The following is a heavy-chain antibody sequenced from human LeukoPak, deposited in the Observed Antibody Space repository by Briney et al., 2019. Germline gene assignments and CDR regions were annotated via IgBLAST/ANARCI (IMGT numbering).Heavy chain of an antibody. CDR3: ARTLVSRFDP. Sequence: GGSLRLSCAASGFTFSSYGMHWVRQAPGKGLEWVAVISYDGSNKYYADSVKGRFTISRDNSKNTLYLQMNSLRAEDTAVYYCARTLVSRFDPWGQGTLVTVSS. CDR1: GFTFSSYG. CDR2: ISYDGSNK. D-gene: IGHD2-2*01. J-gene: IGHJ5*02. V-gene: IGHV3-30*03.